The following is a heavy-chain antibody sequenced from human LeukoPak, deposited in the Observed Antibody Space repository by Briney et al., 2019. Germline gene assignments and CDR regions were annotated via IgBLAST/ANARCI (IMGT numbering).Heavy chain of an antibody. D-gene: IGHD2-15*01. J-gene: IGHJ6*03. CDR1: GGSFSGFY. V-gene: IGHV4-34*01. Sequence: PSETLSLTCAVYGGSFSGFYWSWLPHPPGKGLEGIGEINHSGSSNYNPSLKRRVAISVDTSKNQFSLKLGSVTAADTAVYYCARVPVQRYCSGGSCYSGRPYYYYYMDVWGKGTTVTVSS. CDR3: ARVPVQRYCSGGSCYSGRPYYYYYMDV. CDR2: INHSGSS.